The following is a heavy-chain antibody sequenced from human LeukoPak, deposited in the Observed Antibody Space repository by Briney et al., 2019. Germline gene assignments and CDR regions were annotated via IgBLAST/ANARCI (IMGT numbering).Heavy chain of an antibody. V-gene: IGHV4-30-2*01. CDR3: AIRDF. CDR1: GGSISSGGYS. J-gene: IGHJ4*02. Sequence: SQTLSLTCAVSGGSISSGGYSWSWIRQPPGKGLEWIGEIIHSGSTNYNPSLNSRVTISRDTSKKQFSLKLSSVTAADTAMYYCAIRDFWGQGTLVTVSS. CDR2: IIHSGST.